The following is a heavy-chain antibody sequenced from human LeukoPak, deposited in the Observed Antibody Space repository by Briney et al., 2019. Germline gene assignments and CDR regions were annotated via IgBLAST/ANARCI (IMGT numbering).Heavy chain of an antibody. Sequence: GGSLRLSCAASGFTFSSYGMHWVRQAPGKGLEWVAVISYDGSNKYYADSVKGRFTISRDNSKNTLYLQMNSLRAGDTAVYYCANINYDFWSGYSDYYGMDVWGQGTTVTVSS. CDR3: ANINYDFWSGYSDYYGMDV. D-gene: IGHD3-3*01. CDR1: GFTFSSYG. J-gene: IGHJ6*02. CDR2: ISYDGSNK. V-gene: IGHV3-30*18.